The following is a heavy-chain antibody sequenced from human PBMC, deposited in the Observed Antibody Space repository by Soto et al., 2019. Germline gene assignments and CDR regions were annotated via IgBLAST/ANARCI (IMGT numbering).Heavy chain of an antibody. Sequence: EVQLLESGGGLVQPGGSLRLSCAASGVTFSSYAMSWVRQAPGKGLEWVSVISGSGGSTYYADSVKGRFTISRDNSKNTLYLQMNILRAEDTAVYYCARRTSGWDFDYWGQGTLVTVSS. V-gene: IGHV3-23*01. CDR1: GVTFSSYA. D-gene: IGHD6-19*01. J-gene: IGHJ4*02. CDR3: ARRTSGWDFDY. CDR2: ISGSGGST.